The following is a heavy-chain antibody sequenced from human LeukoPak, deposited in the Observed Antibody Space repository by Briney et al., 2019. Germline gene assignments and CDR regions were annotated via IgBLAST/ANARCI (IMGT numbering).Heavy chain of an antibody. CDR3: ARVIKVGPYSSGYYLQLDY. CDR2: IKPNSGGT. D-gene: IGHD3-22*01. V-gene: IGHV1-2*06. Sequence: ASVKVSCKASGYTFTGYYMHWVRQAPGQGLEWMGRIKPNSGGTNYAQKFQGSVTMTRDTSISTAYMELSRLRSDDTAVYYCARVIKVGPYSSGYYLQLDYWGQGTLVTVSS. J-gene: IGHJ4*02. CDR1: GYTFTGYY.